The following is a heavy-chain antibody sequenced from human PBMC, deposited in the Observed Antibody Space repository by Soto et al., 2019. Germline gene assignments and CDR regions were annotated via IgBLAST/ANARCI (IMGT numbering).Heavy chain of an antibody. CDR1: GFAFSSEW. D-gene: IGHD2-15*01. CDR3: TSDTFGARDS. J-gene: IGHJ4*02. V-gene: IGHV3-74*01. CDR2: IDPYDTGI. Sequence: EMQLVESGGGLVQPGGSLRLSCAASGFAFSSEWMHWVRQAPGEGLVWVSRIDPYDTGITYADSVKGRFTISRDNAKNTLYLQMNSLRAEDTAVYYCTSDTFGARDSWGQGTLVTVSS.